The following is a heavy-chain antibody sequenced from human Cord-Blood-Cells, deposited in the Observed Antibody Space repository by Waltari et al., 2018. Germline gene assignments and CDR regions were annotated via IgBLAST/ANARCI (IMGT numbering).Heavy chain of an antibody. CDR1: GFPFSSYG. J-gene: IGHJ4*02. Sequence: QVQLVESGGGVVQPGGSLRLSCAAAGFPFSSYGMHWVRQAPGKGLEWVAFIRYDGSNKYYADPVKGRFTISRDNSKNTLYLQMNSLRAEDTAVYYCAKDQVPTFPDYWGQGTLVTVSS. CDR2: IRYDGSNK. CDR3: AKDQVPTFPDY. V-gene: IGHV3-30*02. D-gene: IGHD2-21*01.